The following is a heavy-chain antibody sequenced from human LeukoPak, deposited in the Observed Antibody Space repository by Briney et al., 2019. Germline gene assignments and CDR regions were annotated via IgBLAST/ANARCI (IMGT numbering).Heavy chain of an antibody. CDR1: GGSISSYY. CDR2: IYYSGST. Sequence: PSETLSLTCTVSGGSISSYYWSWIRQPPGKGLEWIGYIYYSGSTNYNPSLKSRVTISVDTSKNQFSLKLSSVTAADTAVYYCARVMSSSGWYDGSYFDYWGQGTLVTVSS. V-gene: IGHV4-59*01. D-gene: IGHD6-19*01. CDR3: ARVMSSSGWYDGSYFDY. J-gene: IGHJ4*02.